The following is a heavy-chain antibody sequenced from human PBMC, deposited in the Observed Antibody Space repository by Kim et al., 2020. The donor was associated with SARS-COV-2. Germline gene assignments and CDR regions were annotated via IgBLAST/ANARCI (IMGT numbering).Heavy chain of an antibody. CDR3: ASGGSGWYDSYYYYGMDV. J-gene: IGHJ6*02. D-gene: IGHD6-19*01. Sequence: KGRFTISRDNAKNTLYLQMNSLRAEDTAVYDCASGGSGWYDSYYYYGMDVWGQGTTVTVSS. V-gene: IGHV3-74*01.